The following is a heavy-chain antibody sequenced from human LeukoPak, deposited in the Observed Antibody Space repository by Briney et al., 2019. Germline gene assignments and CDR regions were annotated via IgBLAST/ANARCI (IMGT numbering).Heavy chain of an antibody. V-gene: IGHV4-59*01. CDR1: GGSISSYY. J-gene: IGHJ3*02. Sequence: PSETLSLTCTVSGGSISSYYWSWIRQPPGKGLEWIGYIYCSGSTNYNPSLKSRVTISVDTSKNQFSLKLSSVTAADTAVYYCAREVHCSGGSCYGAFDIWGQGTMVTVSS. D-gene: IGHD2-15*01. CDR3: AREVHCSGGSCYGAFDI. CDR2: IYCSGST.